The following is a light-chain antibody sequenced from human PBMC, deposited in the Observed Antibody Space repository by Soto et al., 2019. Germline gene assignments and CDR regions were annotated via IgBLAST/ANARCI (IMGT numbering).Light chain of an antibody. J-gene: IGLJ3*02. V-gene: IGLV2-14*01. CDR1: SSDVGGYNY. CDR2: EVS. CDR3: SSYTTTTTLGV. Sequence: QSALTQPASVSGSPGQSITISCTGTSSDVGGYNYVSWYQQHPGKAPKLIIFEVSNRPSGVSNRFSGSKSGNTASLTISGLQAEDEADYHCSSYTTTTTLGVFGGGTKVTVL.